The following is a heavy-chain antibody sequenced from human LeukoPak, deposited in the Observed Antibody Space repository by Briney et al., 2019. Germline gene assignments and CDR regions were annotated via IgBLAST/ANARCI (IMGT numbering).Heavy chain of an antibody. CDR3: AWYDGYSRYYFDY. CDR2: IYYSGST. D-gene: IGHD5-24*01. CDR1: GGSISSYY. V-gene: IGHV4-59*01. J-gene: IGHJ4*02. Sequence: SETLSLTCTVSGGSISSYYWSWIRQPPGKGLEWIGYIYYSGSTNYNPSLKSRVTISVDTSKNQFSLKLSSVTAADTAVYYCAWYDGYSRYYFDYWGQGTLVTVSS.